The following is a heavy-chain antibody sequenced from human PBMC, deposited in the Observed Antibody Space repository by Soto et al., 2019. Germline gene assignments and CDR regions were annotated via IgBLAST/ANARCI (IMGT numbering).Heavy chain of an antibody. CDR2: IIPIFGTA. Sequence: ASVKVSCKASGGTFSSYAISWVRQAPGQGLEWMGGIIPIFGTANYAQKFQGRVTITADKSTGTAYMELSSLRSEDTAVYYCARVGRDGYKPWWAVGAFDIWGQGTMVTVSS. V-gene: IGHV1-69*06. D-gene: IGHD2-8*02. CDR3: ARVGRDGYKPWWAVGAFDI. J-gene: IGHJ3*02. CDR1: GGTFSSYA.